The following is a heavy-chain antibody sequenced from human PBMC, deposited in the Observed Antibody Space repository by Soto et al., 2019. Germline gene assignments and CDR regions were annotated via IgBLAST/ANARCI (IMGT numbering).Heavy chain of an antibody. Sequence: EVQLVESGGGLVQPGGSLRLSCAASGFTFSSYEMNWVRQAPGKGLEWVSYISSSGSTIYYADSVKGRFTISRDNAKNSLYLQMNSLRAEDTAVYYCARAAHCGGDCYSPPLLDFQHWGQGTLVTVSS. V-gene: IGHV3-48*03. J-gene: IGHJ1*01. CDR3: ARAAHCGGDCYSPPLLDFQH. CDR2: ISSSGSTI. CDR1: GFTFSSYE. D-gene: IGHD2-21*02.